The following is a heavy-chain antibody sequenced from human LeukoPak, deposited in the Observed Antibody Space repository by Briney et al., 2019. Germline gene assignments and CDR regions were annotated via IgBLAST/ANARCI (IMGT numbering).Heavy chain of an antibody. Sequence: PAETLSLTCTVSGGSISGSYWSWIRQPAGKGLEWIGRIHSSGSTNQSPSLKGRVTMAVDTSKNQFSLNLSSVTAADTAVYYCARFRCGDGCYPEDVWGKGTTVTVSS. CDR1: GGSISGSY. D-gene: IGHD2-21*02. CDR3: ARFRCGDGCYPEDV. CDR2: IHSSGST. J-gene: IGHJ6*04. V-gene: IGHV4-4*07.